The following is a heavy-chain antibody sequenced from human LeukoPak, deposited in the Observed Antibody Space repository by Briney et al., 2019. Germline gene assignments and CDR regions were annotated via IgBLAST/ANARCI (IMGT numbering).Heavy chain of an antibody. CDR2: ISSNGGST. J-gene: IGHJ4*02. V-gene: IGHV3-64*01. CDR1: GFTFSSYA. CDR3: ARGLSHGVRGSGDSNYFDY. Sequence: GGSLRLSCAASGFTFSSYAMHWVRQAPGKGLEYVSAISSNGGSTYYANSVKGRFTISRDNSKNTLYLQMGSLRAEDMAVYYCARGLSHGVRGSGDSNYFDYWGQGTLVTVSS. D-gene: IGHD3-10*01.